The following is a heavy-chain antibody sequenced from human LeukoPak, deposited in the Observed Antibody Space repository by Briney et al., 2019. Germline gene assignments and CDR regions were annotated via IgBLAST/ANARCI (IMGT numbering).Heavy chain of an antibody. V-gene: IGHV3-48*02. Sequence: GGSLRLSCAVSGFTFSTYSMNWVRRAPGKGLEWVSYISSSSSTIYYADSVKGRFTISRDNAKNSLYLQMNSLRDEDTAVYYCARDSDYYHSSGYYYAYFQHWGQGTLVTVSS. CDR3: ARDSDYYHSSGYYYAYFQH. CDR1: GFTFSTYS. D-gene: IGHD3-22*01. CDR2: ISSSSSTI. J-gene: IGHJ1*01.